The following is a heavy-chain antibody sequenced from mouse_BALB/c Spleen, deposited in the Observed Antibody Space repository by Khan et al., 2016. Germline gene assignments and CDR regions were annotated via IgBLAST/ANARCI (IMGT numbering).Heavy chain of an antibody. D-gene: IGHD6-1*01. J-gene: IGHJ3*01. CDR2: IDPYNGGA. CDR3: ARSAYPY. CDR1: DYAFTNYN. Sequence: EVQLQESGPELVKPGASVKVSCKASDYAFTNYNIHWVKQRPGKSLEWIGYIDPYNGGASYNEKFKGKATLTVDTSSSTAYMHLNSLTSEDSAVYYFARSAYPYWGQGTLVTVSA. V-gene: IGHV1S135*01.